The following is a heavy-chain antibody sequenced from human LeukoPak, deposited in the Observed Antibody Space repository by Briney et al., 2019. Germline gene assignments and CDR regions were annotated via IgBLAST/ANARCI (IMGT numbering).Heavy chain of an antibody. CDR3: VREGVYSSGLDY. Sequence: GGSLRLSCAASGFTVSSIYMSWVRQAPGKGLEWVSIIYSSGSAYYADSAKGRFTISRDNSKNTPYLQMNSLRAEDTAVYYCVREGVYSSGLDYWGQGTLVTVSS. CDR2: IYSSGSA. CDR1: GFTVSSIY. J-gene: IGHJ4*02. V-gene: IGHV3-66*01. D-gene: IGHD6-19*01.